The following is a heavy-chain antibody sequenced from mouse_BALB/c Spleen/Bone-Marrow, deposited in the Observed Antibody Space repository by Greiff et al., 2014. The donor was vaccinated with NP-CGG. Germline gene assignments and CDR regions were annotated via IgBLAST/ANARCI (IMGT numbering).Heavy chain of an antibody. J-gene: IGHJ4*01. CDR1: GYAFSSSW. D-gene: IGHD2-3*01. CDR3: ARSDGYRDMDY. CDR2: IYPGDGDT. Sequence: QVQLQQSGPELVKPGASVKISCKASGYAFSSSWMNWVKQRPGQGLEWIGRIYPGDGDTKYNGKFKGKATLTADKSSSTAYMQLSSLTSADSAVYFCARSDGYRDMDYWGQGTSVTVSS. V-gene: IGHV1-82*01.